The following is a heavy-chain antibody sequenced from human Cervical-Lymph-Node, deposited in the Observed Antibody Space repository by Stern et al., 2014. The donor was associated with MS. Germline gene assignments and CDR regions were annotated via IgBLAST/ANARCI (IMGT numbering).Heavy chain of an antibody. J-gene: IGHJ6*02. D-gene: IGHD3-16*01. CDR1: GDSVASSGYY. Sequence: QLVESGPGAVKPSETLALTCTVSGDSVASSGYYWGWIRQPPGKGLEWIGNMYYNGNNYFHPSLKSRVSISIDASKNPFSLSLTSVTAADTAVYYCSRWPLSYHYGMEVWGQGTTVTVSS. V-gene: IGHV4-39*01. CDR2: MYYNGNN. CDR3: SRWPLSYHYGMEV.